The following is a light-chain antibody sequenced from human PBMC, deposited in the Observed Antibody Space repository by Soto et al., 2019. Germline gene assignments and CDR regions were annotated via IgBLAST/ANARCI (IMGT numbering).Light chain of an antibody. CDR1: SSDVGGYNY. CDR2: DVS. J-gene: IGLJ2*01. V-gene: IGLV2-11*01. CDR3: CSYAGSYTV. Sequence: QSVLTQPRSVSGSPGQSVTISCTGTSSDVGGYNYVSWYQQHPGKAPKLMIYDVSKRPSGVPDRFSGSKSGNTASLTISGLQAADEADYYCCSYAGSYTVFGGGTKVTVL.